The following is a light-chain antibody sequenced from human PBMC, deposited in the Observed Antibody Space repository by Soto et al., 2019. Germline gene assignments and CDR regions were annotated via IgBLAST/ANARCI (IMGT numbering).Light chain of an antibody. CDR3: QSFDTRLNSVV. J-gene: IGLJ2*01. CDR1: SSNIGAGYD. V-gene: IGLV1-40*01. Sequence: QSVLTQPPSVSGAPGQRVSLSCTGSSSNIGAGYDVHWYHQLPGTAPKLLLYGNNNRPSGVPDRFSGSKSGTSASLVITGLQAEDEADYYCQSFDTRLNSVVFGGGTELTVL. CDR2: GNN.